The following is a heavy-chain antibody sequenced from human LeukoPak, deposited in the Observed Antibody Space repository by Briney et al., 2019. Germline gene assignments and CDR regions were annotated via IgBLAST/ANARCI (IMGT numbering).Heavy chain of an antibody. Sequence: SETLSLTCTVSGGSISSSSYYWGWIRQPPGKGLEWIGSIYYSGSTYYNPSLKSRVTISVDTSKNQFSLKLSSVTAADTAVYYCARDRPGRYCSTISCYSASPFDPWGQGTLVTVSS. CDR3: ARDRPGRYCSTISCYSASPFDP. D-gene: IGHD2-2*02. J-gene: IGHJ5*02. CDR1: GGSISSSSYY. V-gene: IGHV4-39*07. CDR2: IYYSGST.